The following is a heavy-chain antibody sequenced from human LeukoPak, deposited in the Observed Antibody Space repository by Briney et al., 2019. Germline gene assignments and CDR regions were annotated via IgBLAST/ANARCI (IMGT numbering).Heavy chain of an antibody. J-gene: IGHJ3*02. D-gene: IGHD3-10*01. Sequence: LSETVSLTCTVSGGSISSGSYDWSWIRQPAGKGLEWIGRIYSSGSTNYNPSLKSRVTISVHTSRNQFSLKLSSVTAADTAVYYCARGPYYYGASAFDIWGQGTMVTVSS. CDR3: ARGPYYYGASAFDI. V-gene: IGHV4-61*02. CDR2: IYSSGST. CDR1: GGSISSGSYD.